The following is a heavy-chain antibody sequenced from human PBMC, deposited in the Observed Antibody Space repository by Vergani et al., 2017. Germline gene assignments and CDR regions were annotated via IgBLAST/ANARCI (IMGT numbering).Heavy chain of an antibody. V-gene: IGHV1-46*01. Sequence: QVQLVQSGAEVKKPGASVKVSCKASGYTFTSYYMHWVRQAPGQGLEWMGIINPSGGSTSYAQKFQGIVTMTRDTSTSTVYMELSSLRSEDTAVYYCAREFPRIAAAGMGWFDPWGQGTLVTVSS. CDR1: GYTFTSYY. D-gene: IGHD6-13*01. J-gene: IGHJ5*02. CDR2: INPSGGST. CDR3: AREFPRIAAAGMGWFDP.